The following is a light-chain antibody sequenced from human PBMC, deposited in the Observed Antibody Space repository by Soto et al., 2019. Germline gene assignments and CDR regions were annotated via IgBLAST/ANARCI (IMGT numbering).Light chain of an antibody. CDR3: QQYNNWWT. CDR1: QSLGSY. V-gene: IGKV3D-15*01. Sequence: ETVLTQSPATLSLSPGERATLSCRASQSLGSYLAWYQQKPGQAPRLPIYDASTRATGIPARFSGSGSGTEFTLTISSLQSEDFAVYYCQQYNNWWTFGQGTKVDIK. J-gene: IGKJ1*01. CDR2: DAS.